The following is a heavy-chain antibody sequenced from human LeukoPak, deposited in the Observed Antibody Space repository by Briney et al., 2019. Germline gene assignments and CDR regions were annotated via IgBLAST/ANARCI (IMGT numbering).Heavy chain of an antibody. CDR2: MNPNSGNT. CDR1: GYTFTNYD. CDR3: AGRDSTGTSDY. J-gene: IGHJ4*02. V-gene: IGHV1-8*03. Sequence: ASVKVSCKASGYTFTNYDINWVRQATGQGLEWMGWMNPNSGNTGNAQKFQGRVTITRNTSINTAYMELSSLRSEDTAVYYCAGRDSTGTSDYWGQGTLVTVSS. D-gene: IGHD4-17*01.